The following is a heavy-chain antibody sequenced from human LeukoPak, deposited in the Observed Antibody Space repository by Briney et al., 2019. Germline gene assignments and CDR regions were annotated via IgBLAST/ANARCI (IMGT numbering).Heavy chain of an antibody. J-gene: IGHJ4*02. D-gene: IGHD2-15*01. CDR2: IYYSGST. V-gene: IGHV4-39*02. CDR3: AREAKGDVLVY. Sequence: SETLSLTCTVSGGSISSSSYYWGWIRQPPGKGLEWIGNIYYSGSTYYSPSLKSRVTISVDTSKNQFSLKLSSVTAADTAVYYCAREAKGDVLVYWGQGTLVTVSS. CDR1: GGSISSSSYY.